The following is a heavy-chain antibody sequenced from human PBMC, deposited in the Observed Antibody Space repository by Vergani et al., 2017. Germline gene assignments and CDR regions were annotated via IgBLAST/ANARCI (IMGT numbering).Heavy chain of an antibody. D-gene: IGHD3-10*01. CDR1: GGSTSSSSYY. CDR3: ARGRLAVVTETRNGSGSRNYDY. V-gene: IGHV4-39*01. J-gene: IGHJ4*02. Sequence: QLQLQESGPGLVKPSETLSLTCTVSGGSTSSSSYYWGWIRQPPGKGLEWIGSIYYSGSTYYNPSLKSRVTISVDTSKNQFSLKLSSVTAADTAVYYCARGRLAVVTETRNGSGSRNYDYWGQGTLVTVSS. CDR2: IYYSGST.